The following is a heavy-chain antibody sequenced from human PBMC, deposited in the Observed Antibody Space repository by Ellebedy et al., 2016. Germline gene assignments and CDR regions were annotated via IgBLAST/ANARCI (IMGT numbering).Heavy chain of an antibody. CDR2: LNWNSGSV. Sequence: GGSLRLXXVTSGFRFDEYAIHWVRQRPGKGLEWVSGLNWNSGSVVYADSVKGRFTISRDNARNTLYLQMNNLAPDDTALYFCAKDIYVKVGAIPGAFDSWGQGTVVTVSS. J-gene: IGHJ5*01. CDR1: GFRFDEYA. D-gene: IGHD3-16*01. CDR3: AKDIYVKVGAIPGAFDS. V-gene: IGHV3-9*01.